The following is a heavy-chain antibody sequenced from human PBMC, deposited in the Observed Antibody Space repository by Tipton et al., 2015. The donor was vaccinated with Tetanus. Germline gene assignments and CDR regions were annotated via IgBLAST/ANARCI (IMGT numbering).Heavy chain of an antibody. J-gene: IGHJ5*02. D-gene: IGHD2-8*02. CDR1: GGSVRSGDYS. CDR3: ARATSTGPAYNWFDP. Sequence: LRLSCTVSGGSVRSGDYSWNWIRQPPGKGLQWIGYMYYSGTTHYNPSLKSRVTISIDRSKNQLPLKLTSVTAADTAVYYCARATSTGPAYNWFDPWGQGTLVTVSS. V-gene: IGHV4-30-2*01. CDR2: MYYSGTT.